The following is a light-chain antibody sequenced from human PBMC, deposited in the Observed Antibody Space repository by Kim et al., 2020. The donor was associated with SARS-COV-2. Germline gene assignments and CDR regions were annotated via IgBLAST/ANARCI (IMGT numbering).Light chain of an antibody. CDR1: HSISYS. CDR2: MAS. V-gene: IGKV1-5*03. Sequence: SASVGVRATSTCRASHSISYSLAWYQKKPGEAPKLLIYMASTLEGGVPSRFSGSGSGTEFALTISSLQPDDFATYYCQQYNSFWNFGQGTKVDIK. CDR3: QQYNSFWN. J-gene: IGKJ1*01.